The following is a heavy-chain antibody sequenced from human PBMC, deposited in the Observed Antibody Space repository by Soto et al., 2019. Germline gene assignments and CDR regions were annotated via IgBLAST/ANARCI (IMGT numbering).Heavy chain of an antibody. CDR3: ARGPGYCSAGSCYSGGFDP. V-gene: IGHV4-34*01. D-gene: IGHD2-15*01. CDR1: GESFSGNF. CDR2: VNHNRRT. Sequence: QVQLQQWGAGLLKPSETLSLTCAVYGESFSGNFWSWIRQPPGKGLEWIGDVNHNRRTNYNPSLKSRVTMSVDTSKNQISLKLTSVTAADTAVYFCARGPGYCSAGSCYSGGFDPWGQGTLVIVSS. J-gene: IGHJ5*02.